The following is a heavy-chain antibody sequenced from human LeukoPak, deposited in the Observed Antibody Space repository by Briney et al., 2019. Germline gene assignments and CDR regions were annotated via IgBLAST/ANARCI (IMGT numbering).Heavy chain of an antibody. Sequence: ASVKVSCKASGYTFTSYGISWVRQAPGQGLEWMGWSSAYNGTTNYAQKLQGRVTMTTDTSTSTAYMELRSLRSDDTAVYYCARDKDTAMVIQGGYWGQGTLVTVSS. CDR2: SSAYNGTT. CDR1: GYTFTSYG. J-gene: IGHJ4*02. CDR3: ARDKDTAMVIQGGY. V-gene: IGHV1-18*01. D-gene: IGHD5-18*01.